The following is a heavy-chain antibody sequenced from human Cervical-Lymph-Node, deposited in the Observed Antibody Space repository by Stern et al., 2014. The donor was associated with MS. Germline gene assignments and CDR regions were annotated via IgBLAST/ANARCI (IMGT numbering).Heavy chain of an antibody. V-gene: IGHV1-3*01. CDR1: GYTFTSYA. CDR2: INAGNGNT. Sequence: QVQLVQSGAEVKKPGASVKVSCKASGYTFTSYAMHWVRQAPGQRLEWMGWINAGNGNTKYSQKFQGRVTITRDTSASTAYMELSSLRSEDTAVYYCARDHYYDSSGPPLDPWGQGTLVTVSS. J-gene: IGHJ5*02. CDR3: ARDHYYDSSGPPLDP. D-gene: IGHD3-22*01.